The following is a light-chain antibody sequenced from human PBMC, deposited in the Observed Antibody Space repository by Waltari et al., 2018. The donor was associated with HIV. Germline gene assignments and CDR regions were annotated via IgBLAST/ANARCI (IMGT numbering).Light chain of an antibody. CDR1: TSDIGSYDY. CDR2: EVT. J-gene: IGLJ2*01. V-gene: IGLV2-8*01. Sequence: QSALTQPPSASGSPGQSVTLSCPGSTSDIGSYDYVPWYQLHPGKAPKLVISEVTKRPSGVSDRFSGSKSANTAFLTVSGLQAEDEADYYCSSFADRDGFYVLFGGGTRLTVL. CDR3: SSFADRDGFYVL.